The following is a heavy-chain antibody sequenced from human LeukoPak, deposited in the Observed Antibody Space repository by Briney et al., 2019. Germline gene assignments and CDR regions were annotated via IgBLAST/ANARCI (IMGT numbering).Heavy chain of an antibody. Sequence: PSETLSLTCAVSGGSITSITWWSWVRQPPGKGLEWIGEIYHTGSTNYNPSLKSRVTMSVDKSKNQFSLKLSSVTAADTAVYYCARGDPGMPDYDFWSGYYPRYYYYYMDVWGKGTTVTVSS. D-gene: IGHD3-3*01. CDR1: GGSITSITW. J-gene: IGHJ6*03. CDR2: IYHTGST. V-gene: IGHV4-4*02. CDR3: ARGDPGMPDYDFWSGYYPRYYYYYMDV.